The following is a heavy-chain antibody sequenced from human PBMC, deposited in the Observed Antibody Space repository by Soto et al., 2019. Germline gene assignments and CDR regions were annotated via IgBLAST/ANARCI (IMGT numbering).Heavy chain of an antibody. V-gene: IGHV3-33*01. CDR1: GFTFSNYG. J-gene: IGHJ6*02. CDR3: ARGGPNWDYYFYGMDV. CDR2: IWYDGSNK. Sequence: GGSLRLSCAASGFTFSNYGMHWVRQAPGKGLEWVAVIWYDGSNKYYADSVKGRFTISRDNSKNTLYLQMNSLRAADTAVYYCARGGPNWDYYFYGMDVWGQGTTVTVSS. D-gene: IGHD3-16*01.